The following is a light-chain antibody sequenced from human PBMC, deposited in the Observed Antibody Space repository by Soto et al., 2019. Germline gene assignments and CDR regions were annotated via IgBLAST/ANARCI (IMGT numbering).Light chain of an antibody. Sequence: EIMLTQSPGTLFLSPGERATLSCRASQSVSGSYLAWYQQKPGQAPRLLIYGASSRATGIPDRFSGSGSGTDFTLTISRLEPEDFAVYYCQQYGSSPGYTFGQGTKLEIK. V-gene: IGKV3-20*01. CDR2: GAS. CDR1: QSVSGSY. J-gene: IGKJ2*01. CDR3: QQYGSSPGYT.